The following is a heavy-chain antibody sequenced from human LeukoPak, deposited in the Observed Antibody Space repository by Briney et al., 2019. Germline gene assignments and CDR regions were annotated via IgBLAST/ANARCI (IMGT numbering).Heavy chain of an antibody. J-gene: IGHJ6*02. CDR1: GDSVSSNSAA. CDR2: TYYRSKWYN. D-gene: IGHD6-19*01. CDR3: AREIAVAGLYYYYYYGMDV. Sequence: SQTLSLTCAISGDSVSSNSAAWNWIRQSPSRGLEWLGRTYYRSKWYNDYAVSVKSRITINPDTSKNQFSLQLNSVTPEDTAVYYCAREIAVAGLYYYYYYGMDVWGQGTTVIVSS. V-gene: IGHV6-1*01.